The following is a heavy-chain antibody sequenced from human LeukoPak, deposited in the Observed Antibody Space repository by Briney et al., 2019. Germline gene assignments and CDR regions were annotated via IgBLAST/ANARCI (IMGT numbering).Heavy chain of an antibody. CDR3: ARDRGYSGYDSLDY. CDR2: ISYVGSNK. V-gene: IGHV3-30-3*01. D-gene: IGHD5-12*01. Sequence: GGSLRLSCAASQFTFSGYAMHWVRLAPGKGLEWVATISYVGSNKYYADPVKGRFTISRDNSKNTLYLQMNSLRGEDTAVYYCARDRGYSGYDSLDYWGQGTLVTVSS. J-gene: IGHJ4*02. CDR1: QFTFSGYA.